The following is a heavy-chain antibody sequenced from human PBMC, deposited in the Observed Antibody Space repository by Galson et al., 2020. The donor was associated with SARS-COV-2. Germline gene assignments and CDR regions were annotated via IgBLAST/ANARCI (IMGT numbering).Heavy chain of an antibody. CDR3: ARESVYYYDSSGYSLFDY. V-gene: IGHV3-30*04. CDR1: GFTFSSYA. J-gene: IGHJ4*02. CDR2: ISYDGSNK. D-gene: IGHD3-22*01. Sequence: GGSLRLSCAASGFTFSSYAMHWVRQAPGKGLEWVAVISYDGSNKYYADSVKGRFTISRDNSKNTLYLQMNSLRAEDTAVYYCARESVYYYDSSGYSLFDYWGQGTLVTVSS.